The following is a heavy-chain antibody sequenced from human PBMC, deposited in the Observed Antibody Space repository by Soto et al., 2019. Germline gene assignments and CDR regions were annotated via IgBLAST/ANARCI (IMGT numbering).Heavy chain of an antibody. CDR3: AGCSTSCYGYYMDV. D-gene: IGHD2-2*01. Sequence: EVQLVESGGGLVQPGGSLKLSCAASGFTFSGSAMHWVRQASGKGLEWVGRVRSKANSCATTYAASVRGRFTISRDDSKNTAYLQMNSLKTEDTAVYYCAGCSTSCYGYYMDVWGKGTTVTVSS. CDR1: GFTFSGSA. J-gene: IGHJ6*03. V-gene: IGHV3-73*01. CDR2: VRSKANSCAT.